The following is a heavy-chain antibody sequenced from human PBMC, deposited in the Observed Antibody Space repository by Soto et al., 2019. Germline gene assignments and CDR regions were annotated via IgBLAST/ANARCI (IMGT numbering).Heavy chain of an antibody. V-gene: IGHV3-7*05. CDR1: GFTFSGYW. CDR2: IKQDGSEQ. CDR3: AREAV. Sequence: EVQLVESGGGLVQPGGSLRLSCAASGFTFSGYWMSWVRQAPGKGLEWVANIKQDGSEQFYVDSVKGRFTISRDNAKNSLYPKMNSLRADDTAVYYCAREAVWGQGTTVTVSS. J-gene: IGHJ6*02.